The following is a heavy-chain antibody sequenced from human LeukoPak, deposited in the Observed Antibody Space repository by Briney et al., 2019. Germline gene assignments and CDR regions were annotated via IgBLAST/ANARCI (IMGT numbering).Heavy chain of an antibody. CDR1: GFTFSSYE. Sequence: GGSLRLSCAASGFTFSSYEMNWVRQAPGKGLEWVSYISSCGSTIYNADSVKGRFTISRDNAKNPLYLQMNSLRAEDTAVYYCARYRSPLDSWGQGTLVTVSS. V-gene: IGHV3-48*03. CDR2: ISSCGSTI. J-gene: IGHJ5*01. CDR3: ARYRSPLDS. D-gene: IGHD3-16*02.